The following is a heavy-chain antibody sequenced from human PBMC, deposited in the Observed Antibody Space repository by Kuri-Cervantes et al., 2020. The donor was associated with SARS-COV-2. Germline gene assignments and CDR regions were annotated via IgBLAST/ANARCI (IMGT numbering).Heavy chain of an antibody. CDR2: IYYSGST. V-gene: IGHV4-59*01. Sequence: SETLSLTCTVSGGSISSYYWSWIRQPPGKGLEWIGYIYYSGSTNYNPSLKSRVTISVDTSKNQFSLKLSSVTAADTAVYYCAKVDSGYYYGGGNYWGQGTLVTVSS. CDR3: AKVDSGYYYGGGNY. D-gene: IGHD3-22*01. CDR1: GGSISSYY. J-gene: IGHJ4*02.